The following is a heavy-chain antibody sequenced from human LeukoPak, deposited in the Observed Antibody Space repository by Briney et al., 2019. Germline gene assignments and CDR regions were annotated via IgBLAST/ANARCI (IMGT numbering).Heavy chain of an antibody. V-gene: IGHV4-34*01. Sequence: PSETLSLTCAVYGGSFSGYYWSWIRQPPGKGLEWIGEINHSGSTNYNPSLKSRVTISVDTSKNQFSLKLSSVTAADTAVYYCARGWNHYFDYWGQGTLVTVSS. CDR1: GGSFSGYY. J-gene: IGHJ4*02. CDR3: ARGWNHYFDY. D-gene: IGHD1-1*01. CDR2: INHSGST.